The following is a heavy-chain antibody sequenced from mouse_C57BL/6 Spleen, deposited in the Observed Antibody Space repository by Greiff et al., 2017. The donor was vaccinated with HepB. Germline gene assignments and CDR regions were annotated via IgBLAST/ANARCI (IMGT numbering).Heavy chain of an antibody. V-gene: IGHV1-52*01. CDR3: ARSGTAWFAY. CDR1: GYTFTSYW. J-gene: IGHJ3*01. CDR2: IDPSDSET. D-gene: IGHD4-1*01. Sequence: VQLQQPGAELVRPGSSVKLSCKASGYTFTSYWMHWVKQRPIQGLEWIGNIDPSDSETHYNQKFKDKATLTVDKSSSTAYMQLSSLASEDSAVYYCARSGTAWFAYWGQGTLVTVSA.